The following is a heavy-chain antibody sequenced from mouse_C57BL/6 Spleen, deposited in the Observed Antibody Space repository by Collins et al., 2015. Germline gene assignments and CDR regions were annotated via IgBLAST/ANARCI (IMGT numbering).Heavy chain of an antibody. D-gene: IGHD2-3*01. CDR3: ARKDGYYIYAMDY. V-gene: IGHV1-78*01. J-gene: IGHJ4*01. CDR2: IYPRDGT. CDR1: GYTFTDYT. Sequence: QVQLQQSDAELVKPGASVKISCKVSGYTFTDYTIHWMKQRPEQGLEWIGYIYPRDGTLYNEKFKGKATLTADKSSSTAYMQLNSLTSEDSAVFFCARKDGYYIYAMDYWGQGTSVTVSS.